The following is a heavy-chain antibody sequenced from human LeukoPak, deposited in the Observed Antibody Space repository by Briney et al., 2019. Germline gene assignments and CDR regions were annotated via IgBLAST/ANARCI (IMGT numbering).Heavy chain of an antibody. CDR3: ASRRAGAVAATTFDD. V-gene: IGHV4-39*01. Sequence: SETLSLTCTVSGGSISSSSYYWGWIRQPPGKGLEWIGSIYYSGSTYYNSSLKSRVTISVDTSKNQFSLKLSSVTTADTAVYYWASRRAGAVAATTFDDWGQGTLVTV. J-gene: IGHJ4*02. D-gene: IGHD6-19*01. CDR1: GGSISSSSYY. CDR2: IYYSGST.